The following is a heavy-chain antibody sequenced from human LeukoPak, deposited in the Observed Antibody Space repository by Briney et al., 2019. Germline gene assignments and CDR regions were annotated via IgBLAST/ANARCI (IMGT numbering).Heavy chain of an antibody. Sequence: PGGSLRLSCAASGFTFSSYSMNWVRQAPGKGLEWVSYISSSGSTIYYADSVKGRFTISRDNAKNSLYLQMNSLRAEDTAVYYCARGAYYDILTGYLPPYWRPYYFDYWGQGTLVTVSS. CDR1: GFTFSSYS. CDR2: ISSSGSTI. V-gene: IGHV3-48*04. J-gene: IGHJ4*02. CDR3: ARGAYYDILTGYLPPYWRPYYFDY. D-gene: IGHD3-9*01.